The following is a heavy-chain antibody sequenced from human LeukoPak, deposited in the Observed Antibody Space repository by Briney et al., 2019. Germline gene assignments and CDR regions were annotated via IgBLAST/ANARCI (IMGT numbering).Heavy chain of an antibody. CDR2: IYSGGST. D-gene: IGHD4-17*01. CDR1: GFTVSSNY. CDR3: AREDYGLYYFDY. J-gene: IGHJ4*02. V-gene: IGHV3-66*01. Sequence: GGSLRLSCAASGFTVSSNYMSWVRQAPGKGPEWVSVIYSGGSTYYADSVKGRFTISRDNSKNTLYLQMNSLRAEDTAVYYCAREDYGLYYFDYWGQGTLVTVSS.